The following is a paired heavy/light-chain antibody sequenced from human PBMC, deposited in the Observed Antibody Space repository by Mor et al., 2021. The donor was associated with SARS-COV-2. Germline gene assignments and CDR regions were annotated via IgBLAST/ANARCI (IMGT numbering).Light chain of an antibody. CDR1: NIGRKS. CDR2: DDT. CDR3: QMWDSSNDLVI. Sequence: SYVLTQPPAVSEAPGKTATITCGGNNIGRKSVHWYQQKPGQAPVLVVYDDTDRPSGIPERFSGSRSGNRATLTISRVEAGDEADYYCQMWDSSNDLVIFGGGTKLTVL. V-gene: IGLV3-21*03. J-gene: IGLJ2*01.
Heavy chain of an antibody. D-gene: IGHD4-17*01. V-gene: IGHV3-33*01. CDR3: ARLFTMDYGDNSGSYFDF. CDR1: GFSFSSYA. J-gene: IGHJ4*02. Sequence: QVQLVESGGGVVQPGRSLRLSCAASGFSFSSYAMHWVRQAPGKGLEWVAVVGHYGNNKHYADSVKGRFTISRDNSENRLYLQMSSLRAEDTAVYYCARLFTMDYGDNSGSYFDFWGQGTPVTVSS. CDR2: VGHYGNNK.